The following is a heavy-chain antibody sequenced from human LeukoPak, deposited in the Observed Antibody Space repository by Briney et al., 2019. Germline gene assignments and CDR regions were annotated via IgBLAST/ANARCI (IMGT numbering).Heavy chain of an antibody. J-gene: IGHJ5*02. CDR1: GYTFTGYY. V-gene: IGHV1-2*02. CDR2: INPNSGGT. Sequence: ASVKVSCKASGYTFTGYYMPWVRQAPGQGLEWMGWINPNSGGTNYAQKFQGRVTMTRDTSISTAYMELSRLRSDDTAVYYCARDPRYCSSTSCRPWNWFDPWGQGTLVTVSS. D-gene: IGHD2-2*01. CDR3: ARDPRYCSSTSCRPWNWFDP.